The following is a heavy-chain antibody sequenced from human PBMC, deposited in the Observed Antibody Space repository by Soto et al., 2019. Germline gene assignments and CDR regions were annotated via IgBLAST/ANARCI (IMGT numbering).Heavy chain of an antibody. J-gene: IGHJ6*02. CDR2: IYYSGST. Sequence: SETLSLTCTVSGGSISSSSYYWGWIRQPPGKGLEWIGSIYYSGSTYYNPSLKSRVTISVDTSKNQFSLKLSSVTAADTAVYYCARHPGYDILTGYYHPQYYYYGMDVWGQGTTGTGS. D-gene: IGHD3-9*01. CDR1: GGSISSSSYY. V-gene: IGHV4-39*01. CDR3: ARHPGYDILTGYYHPQYYYYGMDV.